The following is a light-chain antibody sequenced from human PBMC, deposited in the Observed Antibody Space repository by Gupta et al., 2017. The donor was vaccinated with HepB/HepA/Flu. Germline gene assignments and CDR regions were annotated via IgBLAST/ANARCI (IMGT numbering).Light chain of an antibody. CDR3: QHLGKT. J-gene: IGKJ1*01. CDR2: GAS. CDR1: QSVSSN. Sequence: EIAMTQSPATLSVSPGERATLSCRASQSVSSNLAWYQQKPGQAPRLLIYGASTRATGIPARFSGSGSGTEFTLTISSLQSEDFAVYYCQHLGKTFGQETKVEIK. V-gene: IGKV3-15*01.